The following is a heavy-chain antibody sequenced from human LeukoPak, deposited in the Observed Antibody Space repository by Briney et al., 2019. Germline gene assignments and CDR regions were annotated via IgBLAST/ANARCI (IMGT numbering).Heavy chain of an antibody. J-gene: IGHJ4*02. CDR2: IYSGGST. Sequence: GGSLRLSCAASGFTVRSNYMSWVRQAPGKGLEWVSTIYSGGSTYYADSVRGRFTISRDNSENTLYLQMNSLRAEDTAVYYCARVVASTGFIDYWGQGTLVTVSS. CDR3: ARVVASTGFIDY. D-gene: IGHD5-12*01. V-gene: IGHV3-53*01. CDR1: GFTVRSNY.